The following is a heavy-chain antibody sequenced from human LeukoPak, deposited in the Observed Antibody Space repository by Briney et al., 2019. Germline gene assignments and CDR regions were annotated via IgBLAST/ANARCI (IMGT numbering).Heavy chain of an antibody. CDR3: ARGVLGLDYGDYIRDY. CDR1: GYTLTELS. CDR2: FDPEDGET. Sequence: ASVKVSCKVSGYTLTELSMHWVRQAPGKGLEWMGGFDPEDGETIYAQKFQGRVTMTRNTSISTAYMELSSLRSEDTAVYYCARGVLGLDYGDYIRDYWGQGTLVTVSS. J-gene: IGHJ4*02. V-gene: IGHV1-24*01. D-gene: IGHD4-17*01.